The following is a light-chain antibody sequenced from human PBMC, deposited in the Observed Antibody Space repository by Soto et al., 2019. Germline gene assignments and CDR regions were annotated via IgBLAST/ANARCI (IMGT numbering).Light chain of an antibody. CDR3: QQYGTSPPWT. Sequence: EIILTQSPDTLSLSPGERATLSCRASQSVSSAFLAWYQQRPGQAPSLLIYGASSRAAGVPDRFSGRGSGTDFTLTISRLEPEDFAVYFCQQYGTSPPWTFGQGTKVDMK. CDR2: GAS. J-gene: IGKJ1*01. V-gene: IGKV3-20*01. CDR1: QSVSSAF.